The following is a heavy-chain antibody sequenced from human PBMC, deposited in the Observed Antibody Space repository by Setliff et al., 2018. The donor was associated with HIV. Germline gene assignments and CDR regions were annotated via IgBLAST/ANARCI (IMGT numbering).Heavy chain of an antibody. CDR3: AKDVYYDSSGYPIDA. CDR1: GFTFKNYG. V-gene: IGHV3-30*02. J-gene: IGHJ6*04. D-gene: IGHD3-22*01. Sequence: SGFTFKNYGMHWVRQAPGKGLEWVAFIWYDGSNKHYGDSVKGRFTISRDSSKNTLYLHMNSLRAEDTAVYYCAKDVYYDSSGYPIDAWGKGTTVTVSS. CDR2: IWYDGSNK.